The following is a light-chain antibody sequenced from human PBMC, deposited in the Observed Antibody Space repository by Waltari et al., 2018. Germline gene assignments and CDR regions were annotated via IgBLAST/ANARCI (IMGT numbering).Light chain of an antibody. CDR3: QHRSSWPFT. Sequence: DIVLTQSPATLSLSPGERATLSCRASQSVSSFLAWYQQKPGQAPRLLIYDASNRATGIPARFSGSGSGTDFTLTVSSLEPEDFAVYYCQHRSSWPFTFGPGTKVDFK. CDR2: DAS. CDR1: QSVSSF. J-gene: IGKJ3*01. V-gene: IGKV3-11*01.